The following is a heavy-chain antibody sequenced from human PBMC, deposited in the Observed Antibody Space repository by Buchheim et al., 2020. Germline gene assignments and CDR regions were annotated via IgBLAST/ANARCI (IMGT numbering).Heavy chain of an antibody. V-gene: IGHV3-15*01. CDR3: TTPASSVRGVIFHYDYGMDV. J-gene: IGHJ6*02. D-gene: IGHD3-10*01. CDR1: GFTFSNAW. CDR2: IKSKTDGGTT. Sequence: EVQLVESGGGLVKPGGSLRLSCAASGFTFSNAWMSWVRQAPGKGLEWVGRIKSKTDGGTTDYAAPVKGRFTISRDDSKNTQYLQMNSLKTEDTAVYDGTTPASSVRGVIFHYDYGMDVWGQGT.